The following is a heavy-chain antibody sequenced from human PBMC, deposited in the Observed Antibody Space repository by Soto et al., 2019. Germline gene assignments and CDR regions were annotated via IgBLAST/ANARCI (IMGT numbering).Heavy chain of an antibody. D-gene: IGHD3-10*01. CDR2: INHSGST. V-gene: IGHV4-34*01. Sequence: TSETLSLTCAVYGGSFSDSYWSWIRQPPGKGLEWIGEINHSGSTNYNPSLKSRVTISIDASKNQFSLKLSSVTAADTAVYYCARGLFFEYYYYGSGYTRHNWFDPWGQGTLVTVSS. CDR3: ARGLFFEYYYYGSGYTRHNWFDP. CDR1: GGSFSDSY. J-gene: IGHJ5*02.